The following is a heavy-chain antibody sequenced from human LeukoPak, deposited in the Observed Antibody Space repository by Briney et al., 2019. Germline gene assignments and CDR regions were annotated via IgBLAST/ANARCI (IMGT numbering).Heavy chain of an antibody. J-gene: IGHJ4*02. CDR3: AREYYGASFDY. V-gene: IGHV3-74*01. CDR1: GFTFSSYA. Sequence: GGSLRLSCAASGFTFSSYAMSWVRQAPGKGLERVSRINSDGRSTSNADSVKGRFTISRDNAKNTLYLQMNSLRAEDTAVYYCAREYYGASFDYWRQGTLVTVSS. D-gene: IGHD4-17*01. CDR2: INSDGRST.